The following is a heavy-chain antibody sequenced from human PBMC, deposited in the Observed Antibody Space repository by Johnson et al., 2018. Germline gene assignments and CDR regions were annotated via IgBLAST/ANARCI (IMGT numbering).Heavy chain of an antibody. CDR3: ARSCSSTSCSYYYDGMDV. Sequence: QVQLVESGGGVVQPGRSLRLSCAASGLTFSNFGIHWVRQAPGKGLEWVALISYDGSNKYYADSVKGRFTISRDNSKNTLYLQMNSLRAGDTAVYYCARSCSSTSCSYYYDGMDVWGQGTTVTVSS. CDR2: ISYDGSNK. D-gene: IGHD2-2*01. V-gene: IGHV3-30*03. CDR1: GLTFSNFG. J-gene: IGHJ6*02.